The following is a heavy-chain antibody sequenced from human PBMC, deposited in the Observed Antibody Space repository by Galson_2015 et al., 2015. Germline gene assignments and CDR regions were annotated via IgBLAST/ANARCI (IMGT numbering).Heavy chain of an antibody. Sequence: SLRLSCAASGFTFSSYSMNWVRQAPGKGLEWVSSISSSSSYIYYADSVKGRFTISRDNAKNSLYLQMNSLRAEDTAVYYCARAAGYCSGGSCYPGGYYYYYMDVWGKGTTVTVSS. CDR2: ISSSSSYI. CDR3: ARAAGYCSGGSCYPGGYYYYYMDV. V-gene: IGHV3-21*01. J-gene: IGHJ6*03. CDR1: GFTFSSYS. D-gene: IGHD2-15*01.